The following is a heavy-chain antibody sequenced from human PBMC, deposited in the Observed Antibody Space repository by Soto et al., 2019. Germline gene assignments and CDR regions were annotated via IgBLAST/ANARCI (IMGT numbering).Heavy chain of an antibody. D-gene: IGHD6-25*01. J-gene: IGHJ6*02. CDR1: GFIFSNTW. Sequence: GGSLRLSCAASGFIFSNTWINWVRQAPGKGLEWVGRIKTKIEGGTTNYAAPVKGRFTVSGDDSKNTVYLHMNSLRTEDTAVYYCTADIPNISANYGMDVWGQGTMVTV. V-gene: IGHV3-15*07. CDR3: TADIPNISANYGMDV. CDR2: IKTKIEGGTT.